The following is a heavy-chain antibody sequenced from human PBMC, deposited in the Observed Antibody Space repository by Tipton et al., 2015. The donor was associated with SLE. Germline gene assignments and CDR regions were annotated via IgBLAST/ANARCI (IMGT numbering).Heavy chain of an antibody. CDR2: IYYSGNT. CDR1: GGSISSSSYF. CDR3: ASDGVWSPI. J-gene: IGHJ3*02. Sequence: LRLSCTVSGGSISSSSYFWGWIRQPPGKGLEWIGSIYYSGNTYYNPSLKSRVTISVDTSKNQFSLKLSSVTAADTAVYYCASDGVWSPIWGQGTMVTVSS. V-gene: IGHV4-39*07. D-gene: IGHD1-1*01.